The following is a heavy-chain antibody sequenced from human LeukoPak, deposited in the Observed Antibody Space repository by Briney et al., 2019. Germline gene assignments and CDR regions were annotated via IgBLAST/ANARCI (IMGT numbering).Heavy chain of an antibody. D-gene: IGHD6-13*01. CDR2: IYHSGST. CDR1: GGSISSGGYS. CDR3: ARHRMSIYSSSWYDY. Sequence: KASETLSLTCAVSGGSISSGGYSWSWIRQPPGKGLEWIGYIYHSGSTYYNPSLKSRVTISVDRSKNQFSLKLSSVTAADTAVYYCARHRMSIYSSSWYDYWGQGTLVTVSS. J-gene: IGHJ4*02. V-gene: IGHV4-30-2*01.